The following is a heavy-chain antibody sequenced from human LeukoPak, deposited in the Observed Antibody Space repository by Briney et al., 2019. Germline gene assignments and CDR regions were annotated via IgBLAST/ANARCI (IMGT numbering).Heavy chain of an antibody. CDR3: AKEGTGIDY. D-gene: IGHD3/OR15-3a*01. CDR2: INPNSGGT. Sequence: ASVKVSCKASGYTFTSYYIHWVRQAPGQGLEWMGLINPNSGGTNYAQNFQGRVTMTRDTSISTAYMELIRLTSDDTAVYYCAKEGTGIDYWGQGTLVTVSS. CDR1: GYTFTSYY. V-gene: IGHV1-2*02. J-gene: IGHJ4*02.